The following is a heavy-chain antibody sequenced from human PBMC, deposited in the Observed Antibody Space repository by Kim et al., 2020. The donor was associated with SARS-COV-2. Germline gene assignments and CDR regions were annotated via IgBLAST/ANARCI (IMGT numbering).Heavy chain of an antibody. D-gene: IGHD7-27*01. V-gene: IGHV3-30*01. Sequence: ADSVKGRFTISRDNSKNTLYLQMNSLRAEDTAVYYCARDLDWGNHYYFDYWGQGTLVTVSS. J-gene: IGHJ4*02. CDR3: ARDLDWGNHYYFDY.